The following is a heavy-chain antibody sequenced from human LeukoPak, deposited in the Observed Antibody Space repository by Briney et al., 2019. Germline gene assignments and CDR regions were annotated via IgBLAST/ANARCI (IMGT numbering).Heavy chain of an antibody. CDR1: GGSISSYY. Sequence: PSETLSLTCTVSGGSISSYYWSWIRQPPGKGLEWIGYIHYSGSTNYNPSLKSRVTISVDTSKNQFSLKLSSVTAADTAVYYCARNPGAFDIWGQGTMVTVSS. CDR2: IHYSGST. CDR3: ARNPGAFDI. V-gene: IGHV4-59*08. J-gene: IGHJ3*02.